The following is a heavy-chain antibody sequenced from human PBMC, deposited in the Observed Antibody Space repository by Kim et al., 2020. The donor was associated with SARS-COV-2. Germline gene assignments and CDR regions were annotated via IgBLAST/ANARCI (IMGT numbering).Heavy chain of an antibody. CDR3: ASFYDCSSTSCYTWDNWFDP. D-gene: IGHD2-2*02. CDR1: GGTFSSYA. CDR2: IIPIFGTA. J-gene: IGHJ5*02. Sequence: SVKVSCKASGGTFSSYAISWVRQAPGQGLEWMGGIIPIFGTANYAQKFQGRVTITADESTSTAYMELSSLRSEDTAVYYCASFYDCSSTSCYTWDNWFDPWGQGTLVTVSS. V-gene: IGHV1-69*13.